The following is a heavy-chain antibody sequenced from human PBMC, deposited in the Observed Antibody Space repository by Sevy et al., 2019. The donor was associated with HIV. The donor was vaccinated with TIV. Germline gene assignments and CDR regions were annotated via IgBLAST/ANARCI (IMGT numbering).Heavy chain of an antibody. D-gene: IGHD5-18*01. CDR1: GVTFGDYA. J-gene: IGHJ4*02. V-gene: IGHV3-49*04. Sequence: GESLKISCTASGVTFGDYAMSWVRQAPGKGLEWVGFIRSKAYGGTTEYAASVKGRFTISRDDSKSIAYLQMNSLKTEDTAVYYCTRVAGPNTAMVTHFDYWGQGTLVTVSS. CDR3: TRVAGPNTAMVTHFDY. CDR2: IRSKAYGGTT.